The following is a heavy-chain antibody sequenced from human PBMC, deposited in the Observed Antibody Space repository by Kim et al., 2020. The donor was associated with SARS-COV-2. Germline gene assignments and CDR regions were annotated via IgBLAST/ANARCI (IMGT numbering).Heavy chain of an antibody. CDR2: ISHSSSYI. J-gene: IGHJ4*02. CDR3: VRETYCTGGSCYFFDY. D-gene: IGHD2-15*01. CDR1: GFTFSDSN. V-gene: IGHV3-21*06. Sequence: GGSLRLSCAASGFTFSDSNMNWVRQAPGKGLEWVSYISHSSSYIYYADSVKGRFTISRDNAKNSLYLQMNSLRAEDTAVYYCVRETYCTGGSCYFFDYWGQGTLVIVSS.